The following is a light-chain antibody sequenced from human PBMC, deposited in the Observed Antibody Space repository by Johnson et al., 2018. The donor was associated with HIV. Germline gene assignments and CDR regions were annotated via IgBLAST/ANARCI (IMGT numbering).Light chain of an antibody. CDR1: SSNIGNNY. CDR2: DNN. V-gene: IGLV1-51*01. CDR3: GTWDSSLSAGGYV. J-gene: IGLJ1*01. Sequence: QSVLTQPPSVSAAPGQKVTISCSGSSSNIGNNYVSWYQQLPGTAPKLLIYDNNKRPSGIPDRFSGSKSDTSATLGITGPQPGDEADYYCGTWDSSLSAGGYVFGTGTKVTVL.